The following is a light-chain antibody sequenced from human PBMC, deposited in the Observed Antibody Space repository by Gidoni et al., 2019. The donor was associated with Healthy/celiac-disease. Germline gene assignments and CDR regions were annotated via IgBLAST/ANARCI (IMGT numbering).Light chain of an antibody. CDR1: KLGDKY. CDR3: QAWDSSSVV. J-gene: IGLJ2*01. V-gene: IGLV3-1*01. CDR2: QDS. Sequence: SYVLTQPPSVSVSPGQTASITCAGDKLGDKYAFWYQQKPGQSPVLVIYQDSKRPSGIPERFSGSNSGNTATLTISGTQAMDEADYYCQAWDSSSVVFGGGTKLTVL.